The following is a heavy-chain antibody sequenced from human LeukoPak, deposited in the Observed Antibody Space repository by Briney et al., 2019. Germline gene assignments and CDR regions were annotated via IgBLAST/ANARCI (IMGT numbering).Heavy chain of an antibody. V-gene: IGHV3-15*01. CDR1: GLTFSNAW. J-gene: IGHJ5*02. CDR2: IKSKTDVGTT. D-gene: IGHD2-15*01. Sequence: GGSLRLSCAASGLTFSNAWMNWVRQAPGKGLEWVGRIKSKTDVGTTDYAAPVKGRFTISRDDSKNTLHLQMNSLKIEDTAVYYCTTDRGWTAWFDPWGQGTLVTVSS. CDR3: TTDRGWTAWFDP.